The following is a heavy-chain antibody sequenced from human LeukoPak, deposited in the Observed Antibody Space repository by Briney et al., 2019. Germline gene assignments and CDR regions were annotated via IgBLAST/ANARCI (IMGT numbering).Heavy chain of an antibody. CDR2: ISSDGSNK. Sequence: PGGSLRLSCAASGFTFSSYAMHWVRQAPGKGLEWVAVISSDGSNKYYTDSVKGRFTISRDNAKNSLYLQMDSLGPEDTAVYYCARDPYSGNYGTYYYYYMDVWGKGTTVTISS. CDR3: ARDPYSGNYGTYYYYYMDV. D-gene: IGHD1-26*01. J-gene: IGHJ6*03. CDR1: GFTFSSYA. V-gene: IGHV3-30*04.